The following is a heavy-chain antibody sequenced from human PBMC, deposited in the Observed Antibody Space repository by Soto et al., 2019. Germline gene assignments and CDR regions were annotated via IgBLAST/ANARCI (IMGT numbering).Heavy chain of an antibody. J-gene: IGHJ5*01. CDR1: GFTFRSYG. D-gene: IGHD3-22*01. CDR3: AKDLDSSNWGNWFDS. Sequence: QVHLEESGGGVVQPGRSLRLSCAASGFTFRSYGMHWVRQAPGKGLEWVAVISYDGSNKYYLDSVKGRFTISRDNSKNTLYLQMNSMRVEDAAVYYCAKDLDSSNWGNWFDSWGQGTLVTVSS. V-gene: IGHV3-30*18. CDR2: ISYDGSNK.